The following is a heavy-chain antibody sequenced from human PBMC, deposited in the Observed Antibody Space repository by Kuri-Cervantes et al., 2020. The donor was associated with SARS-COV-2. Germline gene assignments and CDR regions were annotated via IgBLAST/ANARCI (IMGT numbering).Heavy chain of an antibody. Sequence: SVKVSCKASGGTYTTHAFSWVRQAPGQGLEWMGGIIPIFGTANYAQKFQGRVTITADKSTSIAYMELRSLRSDDTAIYYCAGGFDYGDYPYYYGMDVWGQGTTVTVSS. V-gene: IGHV1-69*06. CDR3: AGGFDYGDYPYYYGMDV. CDR1: GGTYTTHA. CDR2: IIPIFGTA. J-gene: IGHJ6*02. D-gene: IGHD4-17*01.